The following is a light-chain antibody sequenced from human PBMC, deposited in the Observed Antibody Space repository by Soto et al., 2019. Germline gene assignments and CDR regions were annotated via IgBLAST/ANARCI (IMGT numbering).Light chain of an antibody. V-gene: IGKV3-15*01. CDR3: HQYNTWPQT. Sequence: EIVITQSPATLSVSPGERATLSCRASQSVSNNLARYRQKPGQGPRLLMYGTSTRATGIPARFSGSGSGTEFTLTISSLQSEDFAVYYCHQYNTWPQTFGQGTKVEIE. CDR1: QSVSNN. J-gene: IGKJ1*01. CDR2: GTS.